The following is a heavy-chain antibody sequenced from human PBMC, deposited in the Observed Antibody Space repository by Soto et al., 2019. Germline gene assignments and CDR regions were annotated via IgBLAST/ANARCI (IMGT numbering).Heavy chain of an antibody. D-gene: IGHD6-13*01. J-gene: IGHJ4*01. Sequence: VASVKVSCKASGGSFSTYAFNWLRQAPGQGLEWLGAITPIFGTPNYAQKFQGRVTISADDSTSKLYLELRSLKYDDTAIYYCASAAASGLFWGQGSLVTVS. CDR1: GGSFSTYA. CDR3: ASAAASGLF. CDR2: ITPIFGTP. V-gene: IGHV1-69*13.